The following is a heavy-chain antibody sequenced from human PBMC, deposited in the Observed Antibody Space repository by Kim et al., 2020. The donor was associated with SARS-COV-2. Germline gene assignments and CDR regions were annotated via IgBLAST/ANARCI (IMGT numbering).Heavy chain of an antibody. CDR1: GFTFSSYS. CDR2: ISSSSSYI. V-gene: IGHV3-21*01. D-gene: IGHD2-8*02. Sequence: GGSLRLSCAASGFTFSSYSMNWVRQAPGKGLEWVSSISSSSSYIYYADSVKGRFTISRDNAKNSLYLQMNSLRAEDTAVYYCARENAYCTGGVCYTPSYYYYYYMDVWGKGTTVTVSS. CDR3: ARENAYCTGGVCYTPSYYYYYYMDV. J-gene: IGHJ6*03.